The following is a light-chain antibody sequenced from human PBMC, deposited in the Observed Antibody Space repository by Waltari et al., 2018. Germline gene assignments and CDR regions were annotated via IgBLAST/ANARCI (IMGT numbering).Light chain of an antibody. J-gene: IGKJ4*01. V-gene: IGKV1-NL1*01. Sequence: DTQMTQSPSSLSGSIGARVTLTCRASQGITDSLARYQQKPGKAPKLLLYAASRLETGVPSRFSGSGSETDFTLTITGLQSEGFGTYFCQQYDETTPLTFGGGTKVEIK. CDR1: QGITDS. CDR2: AAS. CDR3: QQYDETTPLT.